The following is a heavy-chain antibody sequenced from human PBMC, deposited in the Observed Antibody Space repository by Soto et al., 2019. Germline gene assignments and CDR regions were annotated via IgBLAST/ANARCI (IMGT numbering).Heavy chain of an antibody. D-gene: IGHD6-13*01. CDR2: IKMRGET. CDR1: GFIISSCA. J-gene: IGHJ4*02. Sequence: EVQLLESGGGLVQPGGSLRLSCAASGFIISSCAMSWVRQAPGKGLEWVSGIKMRGETKYADSVKGRCTISRDPSKNTLYLQLSDLRAEDTAIYYCARVTWEAADEDFWGQGTLVTVSS. V-gene: IGHV3-23*01. CDR3: ARVTWEAADEDF.